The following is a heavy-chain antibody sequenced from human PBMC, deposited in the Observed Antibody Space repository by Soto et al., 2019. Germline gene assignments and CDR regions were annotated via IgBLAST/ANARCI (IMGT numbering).Heavy chain of an antibody. CDR2: ISYSGST. CDR1: GGSISSGNYY. CDR3: ATMGTPATELYFFDY. J-gene: IGHJ4*02. D-gene: IGHD2-15*01. V-gene: IGHV4-30-4*01. Sequence: SETLSLTCTVSGGSISSGNYYWSWISQPPGKGLEWIGFISYSGSTYYSTSLKSRVTISVDTSKSQFSLNLSFVTAADTAVYYCATMGTPATELYFFDYWGQGSLVTVSS.